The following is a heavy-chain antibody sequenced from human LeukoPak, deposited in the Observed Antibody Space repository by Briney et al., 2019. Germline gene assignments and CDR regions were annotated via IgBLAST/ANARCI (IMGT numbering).Heavy chain of an antibody. CDR3: PKGHGGYYSSFDY. V-gene: IGHV3-9*01. CDR2: IGWNSANL. CDR1: GFTFDDYA. D-gene: IGHD3-22*01. J-gene: IGHJ4*02. Sequence: GGSVRLSCAASGFTFDDYAMHWVRQAPGEGLEGVSGIGWNSANLGYADAVKCRFTISRDNAKNSLYLQMNSLRAEDSAFYYCPKGHGGYYSSFDYWGQGILVTVSS.